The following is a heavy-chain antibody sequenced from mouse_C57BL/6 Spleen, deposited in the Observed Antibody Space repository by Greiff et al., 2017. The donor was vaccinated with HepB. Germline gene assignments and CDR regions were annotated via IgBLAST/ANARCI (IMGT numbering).Heavy chain of an antibody. V-gene: IGHV5-12*01. D-gene: IGHD2-5*01. CDR2: ISNGGGST. CDR1: GFTFSDYY. J-gene: IGHJ1*03. Sequence: DVMLVESGGGLVQPGGSLKLSCAASGFTFSDYYMYWVRQTPEKRLEWVAYISNGGGSTYYPDTVKGRFTISRDNAKNTLYLQMSRLKSEDTAMYYCARRHSNWYFDVWGTGTTVTVSS. CDR3: ARRHSNWYFDV.